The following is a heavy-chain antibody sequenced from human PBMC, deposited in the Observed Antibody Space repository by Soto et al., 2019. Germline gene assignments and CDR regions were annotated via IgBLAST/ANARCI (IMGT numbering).Heavy chain of an antibody. CDR2: IWYDGSNK. V-gene: IGHV3-33*01. Sequence: QVQLVESGGGVVQPGRSLRLSCAASGFTFSSYGMHWVRQAPGKGLEWVAVIWYDGSNKYYADSVKGRFTISRDNSKNTLYLQMNSLRAEDTAVYYCARDSSMVRGVIFYWGQETLVTVSS. J-gene: IGHJ4*02. CDR3: ARDSSMVRGVIFY. CDR1: GFTFSSYG. D-gene: IGHD3-10*01.